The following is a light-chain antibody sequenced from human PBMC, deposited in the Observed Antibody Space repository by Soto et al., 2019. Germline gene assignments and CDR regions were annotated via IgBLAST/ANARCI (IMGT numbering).Light chain of an antibody. CDR1: QNITRY. CDR2: TAS. Sequence: DIQMTQSPSSLSASVGDRVTITCRASQNITRYLNWYQYKVGKAPRLLIYTASSLQTGVPSRFSGRGSGTDFTLTITSLQPADFTSYYSQQSFSAPYSFGQGTTLEIK. CDR3: QQSFSAPYS. V-gene: IGKV1-39*01. J-gene: IGKJ2*01.